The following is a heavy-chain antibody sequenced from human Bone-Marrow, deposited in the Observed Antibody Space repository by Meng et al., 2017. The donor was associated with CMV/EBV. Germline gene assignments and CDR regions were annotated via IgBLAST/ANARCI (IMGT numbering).Heavy chain of an antibody. Sequence: ASVKVSCKASGYTFTGYYMHWVRQAPGQGLEWMGWISPYSGNTRYAQKLQGRVTMTTDTSTSTAYMELRSLRSDDTAVYYCARDSYTSSWYEYWGPGALVPVSS. CDR2: ISPYSGNT. V-gene: IGHV1-18*04. J-gene: IGHJ4*02. D-gene: IGHD6-13*01. CDR1: GYTFTGYY. CDR3: ARDSYTSSWYEY.